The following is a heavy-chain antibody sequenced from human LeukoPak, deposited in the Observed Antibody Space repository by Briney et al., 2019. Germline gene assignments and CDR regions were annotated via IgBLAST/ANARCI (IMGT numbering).Heavy chain of an antibody. J-gene: IGHJ6*02. Sequence: GGSLRLSCAASGFTFSDYYMSWIRQAPGKGLEWVSYISSSGSTIYYADSVKGRFTISRDNAKNSLYLQMNSLRAEDMAVYYCARDMSVVPADTSYYYYGMDVWGQGTTVTVSS. D-gene: IGHD2-2*01. CDR2: ISSSGSTI. V-gene: IGHV3-11*01. CDR1: GFTFSDYY. CDR3: ARDMSVVPADTSYYYYGMDV.